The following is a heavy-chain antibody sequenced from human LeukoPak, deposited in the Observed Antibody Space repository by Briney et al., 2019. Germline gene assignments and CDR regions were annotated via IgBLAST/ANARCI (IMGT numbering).Heavy chain of an antibody. CDR3: ASHTPFGMDV. J-gene: IGHJ6*02. CDR1: RFTFSTYG. V-gene: IGHV3-33*08. CDR2: IWFDGSHT. Sequence: PGGSLRLSCAASRFTFSTYGMHWVRQAPGKGLEWVAVIWFDGSHTDYADSVKGRFTISRDNSKNTLYLQMNDLRDEDTAVYYCASHTPFGMDVWGQGTTVTVSS.